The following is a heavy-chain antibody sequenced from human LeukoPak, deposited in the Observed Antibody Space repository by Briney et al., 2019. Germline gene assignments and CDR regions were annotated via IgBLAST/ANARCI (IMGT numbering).Heavy chain of an antibody. CDR1: GYTFTSYA. J-gene: IGHJ4*02. V-gene: IGHV7-4-1*02. D-gene: IGHD3-22*01. CDR2: INTNTGNP. Sequence: GASVKVSCKASGYTFTSYAMNWVRQAPGQGLEWMGWINTNTGNPTYAQGFTGRFVFSLDTSVSTAYLQISSLKAEDTAVYYCARSGGVGYYDSSEVLDYWGQGTLVTVSS. CDR3: ARSGGVGYYDSSEVLDY.